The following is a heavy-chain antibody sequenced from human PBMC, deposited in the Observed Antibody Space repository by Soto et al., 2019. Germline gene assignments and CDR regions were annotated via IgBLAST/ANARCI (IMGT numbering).Heavy chain of an antibody. V-gene: IGHV3-23*01. J-gene: IGHJ4*02. Sequence: GGSLRLSCAASGFTFSSYAMSWVRQAPGKGLEWVSAISGSGGSTYYADSVKGRFTISIDNSKNTLYLQMNSLRAEDTAVYYCAKGDVVVVAATLMWGQGTLVTVSS. CDR1: GFTFSSYA. CDR3: AKGDVVVVAATLM. D-gene: IGHD2-15*01. CDR2: ISGSGGST.